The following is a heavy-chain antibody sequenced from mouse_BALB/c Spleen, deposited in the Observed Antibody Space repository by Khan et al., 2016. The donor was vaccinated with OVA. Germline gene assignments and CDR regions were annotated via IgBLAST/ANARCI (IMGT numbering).Heavy chain of an antibody. CDR1: GYTFTTYT. D-gene: IGHD3-2*01. CDR3: ARWGQGGLRGGFTY. J-gene: IGHJ3*01. V-gene: IGHV1-4*01. CDR2: INPSNDYT. Sequence: QVQLQQSGAELARPGASVKMSCKTSGYTFTTYTLHWVKQRPGRSPEWIGYINPSNDYTNYNQKFKDKSTLTADKSSSTAYMQLSSLTSEDSAVYSGARWGQGGLRGGFTYWGQGTLVTVSA.